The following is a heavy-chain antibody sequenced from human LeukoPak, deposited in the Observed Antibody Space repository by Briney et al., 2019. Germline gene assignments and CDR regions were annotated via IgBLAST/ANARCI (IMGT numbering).Heavy chain of an antibody. Sequence: PGGSLTLFCAPSGFIFRSYAVSWVRHAPGKGLEWVLAISGSGTSTYYADSVKGRFAISRDNSKNTLYLQMNSLRAEDTAVYYCEGTYYYDSSDDYWGEGTLVTVSS. D-gene: IGHD3-22*01. CDR3: EGTYYYDSSDDY. CDR1: GFIFRSYA. V-gene: IGHV3-23*01. J-gene: IGHJ4*02. CDR2: ISGSGTST.